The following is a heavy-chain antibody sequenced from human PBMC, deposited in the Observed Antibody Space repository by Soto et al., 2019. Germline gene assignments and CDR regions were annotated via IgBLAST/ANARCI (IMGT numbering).Heavy chain of an antibody. V-gene: IGHV1-69*12. D-gene: IGHD5-18*01. Sequence: QVQLVQSGAEVNKPESSVKVSCKAPGGTFSTYDISWVRQAPGQGLEWMGGIIPMFVTANYAQRFQDRVTITADESTNTGYMELSSLRSEDTAVYFCASGIQLWLRRINNGYSGWGQGTLVTVSS. CDR3: ASGIQLWLRRINNGYSG. CDR1: GGTFSTYD. J-gene: IGHJ4*02. CDR2: IIPMFVTA.